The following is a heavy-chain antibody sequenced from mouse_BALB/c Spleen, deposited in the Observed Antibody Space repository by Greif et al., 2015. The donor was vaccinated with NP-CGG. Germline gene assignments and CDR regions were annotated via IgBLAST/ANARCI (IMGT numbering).Heavy chain of an antibody. CDR2: IDPENGNT. J-gene: IGHJ2*01. CDR1: GFNVKDYY. Sequence: EVQLVESGAELVRPGALVKLSCKASGFNVKDYYMHWVKRRPEQGLEWIGWIDPENGNTIYDPKFQGKASITADTSSNTAYLQLSSLTSEDTAVYYCASITTNYFDYWGQGTTLTVSS. D-gene: IGHD1-2*01. V-gene: IGHV14-1*02. CDR3: ASITTNYFDY.